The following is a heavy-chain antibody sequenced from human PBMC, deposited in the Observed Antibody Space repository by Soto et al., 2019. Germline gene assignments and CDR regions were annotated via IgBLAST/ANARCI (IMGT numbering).Heavy chain of an antibody. CDR2: IIPIPGTA. J-gene: IGHJ6*02. D-gene: IGHD2-2*01. Sequence: QVQLVQSGAEVQKPGSSVKVSCKASGGTFGSYAISWVRQAPGQGLEWMGGIIPIPGTANYAEKFQGRVTIAAEEYTSTAYMELSSLRSEDTAVYYCARSQGSSTSLEIYYYYYYGMEVWGQGTTVTVS. V-gene: IGHV1-69*01. CDR1: GGTFGSYA. CDR3: ARSQGSSTSLEIYYYYYYGMEV.